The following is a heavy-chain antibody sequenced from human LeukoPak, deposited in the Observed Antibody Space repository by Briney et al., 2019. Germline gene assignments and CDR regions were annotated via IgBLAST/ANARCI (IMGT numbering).Heavy chain of an antibody. CDR1: GFTVSSNF. J-gene: IGHJ4*02. D-gene: IGHD4-17*01. CDR3: ARVGAAVTTVDS. Sequence: PGRSLRLSCAASGFTVSSNFMTWVRQAPGRGLEWVSVLYSVGTTYYADSVKGRFTISRDDSKNTLYLQMNSLRAEDTAMYYCARVGAAVTTVDSWGQGTLVTVSS. CDR2: LYSVGTT. V-gene: IGHV3-66*01.